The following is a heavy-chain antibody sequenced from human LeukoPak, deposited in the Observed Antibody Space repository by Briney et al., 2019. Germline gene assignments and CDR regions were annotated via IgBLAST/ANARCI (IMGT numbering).Heavy chain of an antibody. CDR3: ARDKGWALGMDV. J-gene: IGHJ6*02. Sequence: GGSLRLSCAASGFTVSSNYMSWVRQAPGKGLEWVSVIYSGGSTYYADSVKGRFTISRDNSKNTLYLQMNSLRAEDTAVYYCARDKGWALGMDVWGQGTTVTASS. D-gene: IGHD6-19*01. CDR2: IYSGGST. CDR1: GFTVSSNY. V-gene: IGHV3-66*02.